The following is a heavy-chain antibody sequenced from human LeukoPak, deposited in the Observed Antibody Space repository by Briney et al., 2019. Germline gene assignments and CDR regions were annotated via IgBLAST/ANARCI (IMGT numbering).Heavy chain of an antibody. Sequence: GGSLRLSCAASGFTFSSYSMNWVRQAPGKGLEWVSYISSSSSTIYYADSVKGRFTISRDNAKNSLYLQMNSLRAEDTAVYYCARGESMVRGVSTYYYYYMDVWGKGTTVTVSS. J-gene: IGHJ6*03. CDR1: GFTFSSYS. V-gene: IGHV3-48*04. CDR2: ISSSSSTI. D-gene: IGHD3-10*01. CDR3: ARGESMVRGVSTYYYYYMDV.